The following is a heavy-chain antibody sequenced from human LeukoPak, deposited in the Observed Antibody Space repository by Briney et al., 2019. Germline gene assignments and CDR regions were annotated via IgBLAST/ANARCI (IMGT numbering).Heavy chain of an antibody. CDR3: ATEVGCSSTSCYMGDY. J-gene: IGHJ4*02. Sequence: ASVKVSCKVSGYTLTELSMHWVRQAPGKGLEWRGGFDPEDGETIYAQKFQGRVTMTEDTSTDTAYMELSSLRSEDTAVYYCATEVGCSSTSCYMGDYWGQGTLVTVSS. D-gene: IGHD2-2*01. V-gene: IGHV1-24*01. CDR2: FDPEDGET. CDR1: GYTLTELS.